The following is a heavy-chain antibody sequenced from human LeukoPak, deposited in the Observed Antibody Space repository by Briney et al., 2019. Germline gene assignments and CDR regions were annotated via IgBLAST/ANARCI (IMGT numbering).Heavy chain of an antibody. CDR1: GGSFSGYY. V-gene: IGHV4-34*01. Sequence: SETLSLTCAVYGGSFSGYYWTWIRQPPGKGLEWIGEIHYSGSATYNPSLKSRVTISVDTSKNQFSLKLSSVTAEDTAVYYCARDPKQQLVPDYWGQGTLVTVSS. D-gene: IGHD6-13*01. J-gene: IGHJ4*02. CDR3: ARDPKQQLVPDY. CDR2: IHYSGSA.